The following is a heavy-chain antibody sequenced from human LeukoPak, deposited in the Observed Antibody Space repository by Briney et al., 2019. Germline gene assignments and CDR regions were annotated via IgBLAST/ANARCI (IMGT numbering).Heavy chain of an antibody. CDR2: ISSSSSYI. V-gene: IGHV3-21*01. J-gene: IGHJ6*03. Sequence: PGGSLRLSCAASGFTFSSYSMNWVRQAPGKGLEWVSLISSSSSYIYYVDSVKGRFTISRDNAKNSLYLQMNSLRAEDTAVYYCARVSSKAMVRGIITKKNYSYYYMDVWGKGTTVTISS. D-gene: IGHD3-10*01. CDR3: ARVSSKAMVRGIITKKNYSYYYMDV. CDR1: GFTFSSYS.